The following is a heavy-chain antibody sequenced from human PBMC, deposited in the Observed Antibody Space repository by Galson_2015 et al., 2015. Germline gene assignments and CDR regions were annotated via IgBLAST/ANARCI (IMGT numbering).Heavy chain of an antibody. D-gene: IGHD3-10*01. J-gene: IGHJ4*02. CDR2: MNPNSGNT. V-gene: IGHV1-8*01. Sequence: SVKVSCKASGYTFTSYDINWVRQATGQGLEWMGWMNPNSGNTGYAQKFRGRVTMTRNTSISTAYMELSSLRSEDTAVYYCARGLFTMVRGVIITSFDYWGQGTLVTVSS. CDR3: ARGLFTMVRGVIITSFDY. CDR1: GYTFTSYD.